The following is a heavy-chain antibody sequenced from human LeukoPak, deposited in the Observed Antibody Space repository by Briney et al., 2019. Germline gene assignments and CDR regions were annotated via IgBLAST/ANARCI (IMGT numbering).Heavy chain of an antibody. J-gene: IGHJ4*02. V-gene: IGHV3-30*02. CDR1: GFTFSSYG. CDR3: AKIQYYYDSSGYPTDY. Sequence: GGPLRLSCAASGFTFSSYGMLWLRQAPGKGLEWVAFIRYDGSNKYYADSVKGRFTISRDNSKNTLYLQMNSLRAEDTAVYYCAKIQYYYDSSGYPTDYWGQGTLVTVSS. CDR2: IRYDGSNK. D-gene: IGHD3-22*01.